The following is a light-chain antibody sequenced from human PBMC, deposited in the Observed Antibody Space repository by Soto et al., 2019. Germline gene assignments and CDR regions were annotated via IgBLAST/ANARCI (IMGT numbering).Light chain of an antibody. CDR3: QRRSNRFPIT. V-gene: IGKV3-11*01. Sequence: EIVLTQSPASLSLSPGEGATLSCRASQSVSDYLAWYQQKPGQAPRLLIYDTYKRVTGIPSRFSGSGSGTDFTLTISGLEPEDFALYFCQRRSNRFPITFGQGTRLEIK. CDR1: QSVSDY. J-gene: IGKJ5*01. CDR2: DTY.